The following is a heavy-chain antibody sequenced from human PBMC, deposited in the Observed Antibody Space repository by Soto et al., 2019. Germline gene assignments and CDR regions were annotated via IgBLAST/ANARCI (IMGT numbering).Heavy chain of an antibody. D-gene: IGHD6-19*01. CDR1: GGTFSSSA. CDR2: IIPTFGTA. V-gene: IGHV1-69*06. J-gene: IGHJ3*02. Sequence: QVQLVQSGAEMREPGSSVKVSCKASGGTFSSSAINWLRQAPGQGPEWMGGIIPTFGTANYIEKFRGRVTITADTSTSTAYMEVRSRTSEDTAMYFGARSETAGQRGFDIWGQGTRVTGSS. CDR3: ARSETAGQRGFDI.